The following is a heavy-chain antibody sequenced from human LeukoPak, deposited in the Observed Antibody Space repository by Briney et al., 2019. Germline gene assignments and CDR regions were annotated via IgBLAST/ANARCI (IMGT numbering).Heavy chain of an antibody. CDR2: ISYDGSNK. J-gene: IGHJ4*02. Sequence: GGSLRLSCAASGFTFSSYAMHWVRQAPGKGLESVAVISYDGSNKYYADSVKGRFTISRDNSKNTLYLQMNSLRAEDTAVYYCARIYDSSGYYIVGGIDYWGQGTLVTVSS. V-gene: IGHV3-30-3*01. CDR1: GFTFSSYA. CDR3: ARIYDSSGYYIVGGIDY. D-gene: IGHD3-22*01.